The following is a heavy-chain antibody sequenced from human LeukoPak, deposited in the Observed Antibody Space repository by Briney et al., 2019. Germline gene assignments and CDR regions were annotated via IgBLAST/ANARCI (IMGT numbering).Heavy chain of an antibody. V-gene: IGHV4-39*07. CDR1: GGSISSSTSY. Sequence: SETLSLTCIVSGGSISSSTSYWGWIRQSPGKGLEWIGSIYYSGSTYYNPSLKSRVTISVDTSKNQFSLKLSSVTAADTAVYYCARRRATRRYYYYYYMDVWGKGTTVTISS. CDR2: IYYSGST. J-gene: IGHJ6*03. D-gene: IGHD5-24*01. CDR3: ARRRATRRYYYYYYMDV.